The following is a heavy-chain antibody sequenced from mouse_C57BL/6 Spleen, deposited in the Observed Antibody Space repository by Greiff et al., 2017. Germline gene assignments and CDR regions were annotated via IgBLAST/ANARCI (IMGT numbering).Heavy chain of an antibody. CDR2: IRNKANGYTT. CDR3: ARSKIPLLSGYRGVYAMDY. D-gene: IGHD3-2*02. Sequence: EVQLVESGGGLVQPGGSLSLSCAASGFTFTDYYMSWVRQPPGKALEWLGFIRNKANGYTTEYSASVKGRFTISRDNSQSILYLQMNALRAEDSATYYCARSKIPLLSGYRGVYAMDYWGQGTSVTVSS. V-gene: IGHV7-3*01. J-gene: IGHJ4*01. CDR1: GFTFTDYY.